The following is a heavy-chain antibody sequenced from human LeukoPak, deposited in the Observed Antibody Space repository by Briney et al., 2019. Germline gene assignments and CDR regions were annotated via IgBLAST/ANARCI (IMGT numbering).Heavy chain of an antibody. Sequence: SVKVSCKASGGTFSSYAISWVRQAPGQGLEWMGGIIPIFGTANYAQKFQGRVTITADESTSTAYMELSSLRSEDTAVYYCARGGIAVAGLYHYMDVWGKGTTVTVSS. J-gene: IGHJ6*03. CDR1: GGTFSSYA. CDR2: IIPIFGTA. CDR3: ARGGIAVAGLYHYMDV. V-gene: IGHV1-69*01. D-gene: IGHD6-19*01.